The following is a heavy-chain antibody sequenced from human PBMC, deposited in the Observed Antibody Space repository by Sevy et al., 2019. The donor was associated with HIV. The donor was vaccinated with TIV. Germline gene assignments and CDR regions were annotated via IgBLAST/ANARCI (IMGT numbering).Heavy chain of an antibody. CDR1: EFTFSSYD. Sequence: GGSLRLSCTASEFTFSSYDMHWVRQAPGKGLEWVAVISNDGKDKYYADFVKGRFTVSRDNSNKTVSLQMSSLRPEDAAVYYGTRACYCGGDCYTNDYWGQGTLVTVSS. CDR2: ISNDGKDK. V-gene: IGHV3-30*04. CDR3: TRACYCGGDCYTNDY. D-gene: IGHD2-21*02. J-gene: IGHJ4*02.